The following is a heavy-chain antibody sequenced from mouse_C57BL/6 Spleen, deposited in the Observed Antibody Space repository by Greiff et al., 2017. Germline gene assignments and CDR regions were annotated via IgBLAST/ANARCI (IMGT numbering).Heavy chain of an antibody. Sequence: EVQLQQSGPELVKPGASVKISCKASGYTFTDYYMNWVKQSHGKSLEWIGDINPNNGGTSYNQKFKGKATLTVDKSSSTAYMGLRSLTSEDSAVYYCAREVYGNLFAYWGQGTLVTVSA. CDR2: INPNNGGT. CDR3: AREVYGNLFAY. J-gene: IGHJ3*01. CDR1: GYTFTDYY. V-gene: IGHV1-26*01. D-gene: IGHD2-1*01.